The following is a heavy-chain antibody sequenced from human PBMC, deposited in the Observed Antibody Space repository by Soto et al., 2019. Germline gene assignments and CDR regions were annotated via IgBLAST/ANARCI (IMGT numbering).Heavy chain of an antibody. Sequence: NPSETLSLTCTVSGGSISSYYWSWIRQPPGKGLEWIGYIYYSGSTNYNPSLKSRVTISVDTSKNQFSLKLSSVTAADTAVYYCARAHDFWSGFSGVMDVWGQGTTVTVSS. CDR3: ARAHDFWSGFSGVMDV. D-gene: IGHD3-3*01. V-gene: IGHV4-59*01. J-gene: IGHJ6*02. CDR2: IYYSGST. CDR1: GGSISSYY.